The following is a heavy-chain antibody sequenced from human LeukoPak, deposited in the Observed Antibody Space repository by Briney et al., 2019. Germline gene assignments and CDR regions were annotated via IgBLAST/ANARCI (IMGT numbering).Heavy chain of an antibody. V-gene: IGHV1-46*01. J-gene: IGHJ4*02. CDR1: GYTFTSYY. CDR3: ARGGPQWLVLRKRFYFDY. Sequence: GASVKVSCKASGYTFTSYYIHWVRQAPGQGLEWMGIISPSGGSTSYPQKFQGRVTMTRDTSTSTVYMELSSLRSEDTALYYCARGGPQWLVLRKRFYFDYWGQGTLVTVSS. D-gene: IGHD6-19*01. CDR2: ISPSGGST.